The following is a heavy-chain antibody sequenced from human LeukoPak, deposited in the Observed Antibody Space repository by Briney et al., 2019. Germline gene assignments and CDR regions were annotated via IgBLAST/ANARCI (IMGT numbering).Heavy chain of an antibody. CDR3: AKKGESLDYYYMDV. V-gene: IGHV3-23*01. Sequence: EGSLRLSCAASGFTFSSYAMSWVRQAPGKGLEWVSGISGSGGRTYYADSVKGRFTISRDNSKNTVHVQMNSLRAEDTAVYYCAKKGESLDYYYMDVWGQGTTVTVSS. D-gene: IGHD3-10*01. CDR2: ISGSGGRT. CDR1: GFTFSSYA. J-gene: IGHJ6*02.